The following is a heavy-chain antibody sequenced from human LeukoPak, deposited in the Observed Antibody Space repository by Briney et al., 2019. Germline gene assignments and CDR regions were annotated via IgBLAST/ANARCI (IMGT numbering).Heavy chain of an antibody. CDR2: IRYDGSNK. Sequence: GGSLRLSCAASGFTFSSYGMHWVRQAPGKGLEWVAFIRYDGSNKYYADSVKGRFTISRDNSKNTLYLQMNSLRAEDTAVYYCAKGSPRFPGYGGNSGFYWGQGTLVTVSS. V-gene: IGHV3-30*02. D-gene: IGHD4-23*01. CDR3: AKGSPRFPGYGGNSGFY. J-gene: IGHJ4*02. CDR1: GFTFSSYG.